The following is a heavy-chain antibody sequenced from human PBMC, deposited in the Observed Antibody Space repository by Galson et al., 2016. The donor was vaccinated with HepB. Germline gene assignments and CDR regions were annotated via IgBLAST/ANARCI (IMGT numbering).Heavy chain of an antibody. D-gene: IGHD2-2*01. CDR2: ITYGGST. J-gene: IGHJ5*02. Sequence: SETLSLTCTVSGGSISSNNYHWGWIRQPPGKGLEWIGNITYGGSTLYNPSLKSRVTISVDRSKNQFSLKLNSVTAADTAVYYCARGPDPQYCSTTSCYSYWFDPWGQGTLVTVSS. CDR3: ARGPDPQYCSTTSCYSYWFDP. V-gene: IGHV4-39*07. CDR1: GGSISSNNYH.